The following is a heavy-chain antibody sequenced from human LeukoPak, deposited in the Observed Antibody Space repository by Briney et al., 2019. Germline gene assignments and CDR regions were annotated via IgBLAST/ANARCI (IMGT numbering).Heavy chain of an antibody. CDR2: IYHSGSI. D-gene: IGHD6-13*01. V-gene: IGHV4-59*12. Sequence: PSETLSLTCTVSGDSISNYNWSWIRQSPGKGLEWIGYIYHSGSINYKSSLKSRVTMSRDTSKNQLSLRLSSVTAADTAVYYCARYSSTFVYFEYWGQGALVTVSS. CDR1: GDSISNYN. J-gene: IGHJ4*02. CDR3: ARYSSTFVYFEY.